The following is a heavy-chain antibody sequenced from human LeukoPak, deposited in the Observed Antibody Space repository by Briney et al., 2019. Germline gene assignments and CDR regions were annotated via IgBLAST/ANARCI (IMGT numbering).Heavy chain of an antibody. CDR3: AKDFEGDYDDSSGYYFGFDY. Sequence: GGSLRLSCAASGFSFTNYAMSWVRQAPARGPEWLSSMKGGGETFYADSVKGRFTISRDNSKNTLYLQMNSLRAEDTAVYYCAKDFEGDYDDSSGYYFGFDYWGQGTLVTVSS. CDR2: MKGGGET. CDR1: GFSFTNYA. D-gene: IGHD3-22*01. J-gene: IGHJ4*02. V-gene: IGHV3-23*01.